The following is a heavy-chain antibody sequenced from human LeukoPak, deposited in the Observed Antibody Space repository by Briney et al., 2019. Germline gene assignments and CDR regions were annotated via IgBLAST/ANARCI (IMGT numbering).Heavy chain of an antibody. CDR3: AREKGVRITIFGVVYYGMDV. CDR1: GFTFSDYY. Sequence: GGSLRLSCAASGFTFSDYYMSWIRQAPGKGLEWVSYISSSGSTIYYADSVKGRFTISRDNAKNSLYLQMNSLRAEGTAVYYCAREKGVRITIFGVVYYGMDVWGQGTTVTVSS. V-gene: IGHV3-11*01. D-gene: IGHD3-3*01. CDR2: ISSSGSTI. J-gene: IGHJ6*02.